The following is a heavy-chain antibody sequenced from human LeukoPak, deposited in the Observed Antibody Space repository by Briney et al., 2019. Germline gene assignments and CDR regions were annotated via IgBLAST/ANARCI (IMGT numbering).Heavy chain of an antibody. CDR2: INPNSGDT. CDR1: GYTFTGYY. V-gene: IGHV1-2*02. J-gene: IGHJ5*02. CDR3: ARDLAGYNWKEAGFDA. D-gene: IGHD1-20*01. Sequence: ASVKASCKASGYTFTGYYMHWVRQAAGQRLEWLGGINPNSGDTNFAQKFQGRVTMTRDTSISTAYMEMSRLRSDDTAVYYWARDLAGYNWKEAGFDAWDQGTLVTVSS.